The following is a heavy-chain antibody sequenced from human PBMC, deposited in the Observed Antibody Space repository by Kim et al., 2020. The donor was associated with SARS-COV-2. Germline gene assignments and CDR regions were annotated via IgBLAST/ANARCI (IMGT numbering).Heavy chain of an antibody. J-gene: IGHJ3*02. CDR1: GFTFSNAW. D-gene: IGHD3-10*01. V-gene: IGHV3-15*01. CDR2: IKSKTDGGTT. Sequence: GGSLRLSCAASGFTFSNAWMSWVRQAPGKGLEWVGRIKSKTDGGTTDYAAPVKGRFTISRDDSKNTLYLQMNSLKTEDTAVYYCTTAFWSITMVRGADDAFDIWGQGTMVTVSS. CDR3: TTAFWSITMVRGADDAFDI.